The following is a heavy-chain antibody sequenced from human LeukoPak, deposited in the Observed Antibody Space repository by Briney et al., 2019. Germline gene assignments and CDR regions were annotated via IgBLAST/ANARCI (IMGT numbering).Heavy chain of an antibody. J-gene: IGHJ6*03. Sequence: GASVKVSCKASGYTFTSYDINWVRQATGQGLEWMGWMNPNSGNTGYAQKFQGRVTMTRNTPISTAYMELGSLRSEDTAVYYCARAEDSSPYYYYMDVWGKGTTVTVSS. CDR2: MNPNSGNT. CDR1: GYTFTSYD. CDR3: ARAEDSSPYYYYMDV. D-gene: IGHD6-13*01. V-gene: IGHV1-8*01.